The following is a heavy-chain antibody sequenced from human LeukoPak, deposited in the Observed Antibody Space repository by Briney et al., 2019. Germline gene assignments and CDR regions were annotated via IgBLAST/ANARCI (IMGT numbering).Heavy chain of an antibody. CDR3: ARARGGFLGYFDY. CDR2: IYYSGST. CDR1: GGSISSHY. Sequence: PSGTLSLTCTVSGGSISSHYWSWIRQPPGKGLEWIGYIYYSGSTNYNPSLKSRVTISVDTSKNQFSLKLSSVTAADTAVYYCARARGGFLGYFDYWGQGTLVTVSS. J-gene: IGHJ4*02. V-gene: IGHV4-59*11. D-gene: IGHD3-3*01.